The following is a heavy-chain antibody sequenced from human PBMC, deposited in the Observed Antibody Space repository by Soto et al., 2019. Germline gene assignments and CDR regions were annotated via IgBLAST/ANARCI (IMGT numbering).Heavy chain of an antibody. CDR2: IIAYNGNT. Sequence: SXKVSCKASGYTXSSYGMSWVRQAPGQGLGWMGWIIAYNGNTNYAQKLQGRVTITTDTSTSTAYMEMRRLRSDDTDVYYCARESGYSSGWYVPYYYYGMDVWGQGTTVTVSS. J-gene: IGHJ6*02. D-gene: IGHD6-19*01. CDR1: GYTXSSYG. CDR3: ARESGYSSGWYVPYYYYGMDV. V-gene: IGHV1-18*01.